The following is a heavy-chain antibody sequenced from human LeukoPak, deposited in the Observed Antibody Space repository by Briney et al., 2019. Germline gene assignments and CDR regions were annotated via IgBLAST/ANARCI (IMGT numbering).Heavy chain of an antibody. CDR1: GIILSDNF. Sequence: PGGSLRLSCAASGIILSDNFMSWVRQAPGKGLEWFSAISGSGGSTYYADSVKGRFTISRDNSKNTLYLQMNSLRAEDTAVYYCAKAPQKNYYDSSGLTEYYFDYWGQGTLVTVSS. J-gene: IGHJ4*02. CDR2: ISGSGGST. D-gene: IGHD3-22*01. V-gene: IGHV3-23*01. CDR3: AKAPQKNYYDSSGLTEYYFDY.